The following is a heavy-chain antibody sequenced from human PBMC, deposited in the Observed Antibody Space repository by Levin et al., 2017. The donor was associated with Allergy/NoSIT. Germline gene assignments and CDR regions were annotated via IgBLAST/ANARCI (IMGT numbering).Heavy chain of an antibody. Sequence: PGGFLRLSCAASGFTFSSYGMHWVRQAPGKGLEWLALILNDGNNKYYADSVKGRFTISRDNSKNTLYLQMNSLTAEDTAVYYCAKEGCITIFGVIIGDHCYFDSWGQGTLVTVSS. CDR2: ILNDGNNK. D-gene: IGHD3-3*01. V-gene: IGHV3-30*18. CDR1: GFTFSSYG. CDR3: AKEGCITIFGVIIGDHCYFDS. J-gene: IGHJ4*02.